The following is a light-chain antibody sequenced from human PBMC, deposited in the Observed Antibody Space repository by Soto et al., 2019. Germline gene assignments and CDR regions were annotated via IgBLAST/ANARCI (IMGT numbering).Light chain of an antibody. J-gene: IGKJ2*01. V-gene: IGKV1-17*01. CDR3: LQHNIYPYT. CDR1: QDIRV. Sequence: DIQMTQSPFSLSASVGDRVTITCRASQDIRVLVWFQQKPGEAPKRLIYATSNLEGGVPSRFSGSGSGTEFTLTISSLQPEDFATYFCLQHNIYPYTFGQGTKVDIK. CDR2: ATS.